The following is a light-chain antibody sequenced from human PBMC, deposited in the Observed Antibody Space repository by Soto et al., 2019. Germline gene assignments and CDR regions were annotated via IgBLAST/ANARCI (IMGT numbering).Light chain of an antibody. V-gene: IGKV3-11*01. CDR1: QSFSSY. Sequence: EIVLTQSPATLSLSPGERATLSCRASQSFSSYLAWYQQKPGQAPRLLIYDASKRATGIPARFSGRGSGTDFTLTLSILEPEDFAVYYCQQRSNWPPVITFGQGTRLEIK. CDR3: QQRSNWPPVIT. J-gene: IGKJ5*01. CDR2: DAS.